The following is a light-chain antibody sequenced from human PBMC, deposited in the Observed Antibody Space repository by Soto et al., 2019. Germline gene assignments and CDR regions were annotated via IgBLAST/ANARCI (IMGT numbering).Light chain of an antibody. CDR1: TSDVGRYNY. V-gene: IGLV2-14*01. Sequence: QSALPQPASVSGSPGQSITISCTGTTSDVGRYNYVSWYQQHPGKAPKLIIYDVSNRPSGVSNRFSGSKSGNTASLTISGLQAEDEADYYCNSYTSSSTYVFGTGTKLTVL. J-gene: IGLJ1*01. CDR3: NSYTSSSTYV. CDR2: DVS.